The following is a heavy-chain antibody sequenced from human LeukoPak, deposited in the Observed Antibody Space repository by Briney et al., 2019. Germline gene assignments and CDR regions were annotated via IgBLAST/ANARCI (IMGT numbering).Heavy chain of an antibody. Sequence: GESLKISCKGSGYSFTSYWIGWVRRMPGKSLVWMGIIYPGDSDTRYSPSFQGQVTISADKSINTAYLQWSSLTASDTAMYYCARRTVDTAMDLYYFDYWGQGTLVTVSS. V-gene: IGHV5-51*01. J-gene: IGHJ4*02. CDR3: ARRTVDTAMDLYYFDY. D-gene: IGHD5-18*01. CDR1: GYSFTSYW. CDR2: IYPGDSDT.